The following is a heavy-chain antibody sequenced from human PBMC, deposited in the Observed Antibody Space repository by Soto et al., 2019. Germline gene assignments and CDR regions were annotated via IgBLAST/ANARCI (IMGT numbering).Heavy chain of an antibody. CDR1: GGSISSYY. V-gene: IGHV4-59*08. CDR3: ARLGYYDSSGYYVGY. Sequence: SETLSLTCPVSGGSISSYYWSWIRQPPGKGLEWIGYIYYSGSTNYNPSLKSRVTISVDTSKNQFSLKLSSVTAADTAVYYCARLGYYDSSGYYVGYWGQGTLVTVSS. CDR2: IYYSGST. J-gene: IGHJ4*02. D-gene: IGHD3-22*01.